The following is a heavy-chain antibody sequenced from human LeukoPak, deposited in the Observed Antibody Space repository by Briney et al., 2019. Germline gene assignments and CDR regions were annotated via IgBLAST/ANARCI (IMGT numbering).Heavy chain of an antibody. D-gene: IGHD3-22*01. Sequence: SQTLSLTCAVSGGSISSGGYSWSWLRQPPGKGLEWIGEINHSGSTNYNPSLKSRVTISVDTSKNQFSLKLSSVTAADTAVYYCARGLGDSSGYYSSYFDYWGQGTLVTVSS. CDR2: INHSGST. J-gene: IGHJ4*02. CDR3: ARGLGDSSGYYSSYFDY. CDR1: GGSISSGGYS. V-gene: IGHV4-30-2*01.